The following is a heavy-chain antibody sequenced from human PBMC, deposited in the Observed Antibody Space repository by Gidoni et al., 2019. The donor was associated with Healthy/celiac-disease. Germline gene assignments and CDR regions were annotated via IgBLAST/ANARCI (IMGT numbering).Heavy chain of an antibody. Sequence: QVQLVQSGAEVKKPGASVKVSCKASGYTFTSYYMHWVRQAPGQGLEWMGIINPSGGSTSDAQKFQGRVTMTRDTSTSTVYMELSSLRSEDTAVYYCARGRSEYDYVWGSYRNFDYWGQGTLVTVSS. D-gene: IGHD3-16*02. J-gene: IGHJ4*02. CDR1: GYTFTSYY. CDR2: INPSGGST. V-gene: IGHV1-46*03. CDR3: ARGRSEYDYVWGSYRNFDY.